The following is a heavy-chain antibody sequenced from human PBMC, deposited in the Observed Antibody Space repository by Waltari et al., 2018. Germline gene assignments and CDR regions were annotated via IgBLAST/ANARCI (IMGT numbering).Heavy chain of an antibody. J-gene: IGHJ3*02. Sequence: QVQLQQWGAGLLKPSETLSLTCAVYGGSFSGYYWSWNRQPPGKGLEWIVEINHSGSTNYNPSLKSRVTISVDTSKNQFSLKLSSVTAADTAVYYCARGRRVGAARAFDIWGQGTMVTVSS. D-gene: IGHD1-26*01. CDR3: ARGRRVGAARAFDI. V-gene: IGHV4-34*01. CDR1: GGSFSGYY. CDR2: INHSGST.